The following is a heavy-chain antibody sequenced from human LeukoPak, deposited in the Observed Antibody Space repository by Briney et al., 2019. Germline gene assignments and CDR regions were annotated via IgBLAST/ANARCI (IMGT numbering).Heavy chain of an antibody. D-gene: IGHD4-11*01. Sequence: PGGSLRLSCTASGFIFTDCSMIWVRQAPGKGLEWVSSISSSSSYIYYADSVKGRFTTSRDNVKNSLYLQMNSLRAEDTAVYYCARADYSRPYKWFDSWGQGTLVTVSS. J-gene: IGHJ5*01. CDR1: GFIFTDCS. CDR2: ISSSSSYI. CDR3: ARADYSRPYKWFDS. V-gene: IGHV3-21*01.